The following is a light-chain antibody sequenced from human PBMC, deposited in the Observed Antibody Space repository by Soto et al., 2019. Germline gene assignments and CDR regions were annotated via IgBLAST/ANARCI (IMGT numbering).Light chain of an antibody. V-gene: IGKV3-20*01. J-gene: IGKJ1*01. CDR2: GAS. CDR3: QQYGSSPQT. CDR1: QRVSSTY. Sequence: EIVLTQSPGTLSLSPGERATLSCSASQRVSSTYLAWYQQKPRQAPRLLIYGASSRATGIPDRFTGSGSGTDFSLTISRLEPEDFAVYYCQQYGSSPQTFGQGTKVEIK.